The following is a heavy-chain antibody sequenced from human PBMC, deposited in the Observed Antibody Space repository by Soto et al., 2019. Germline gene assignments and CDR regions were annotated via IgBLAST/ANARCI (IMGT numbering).Heavy chain of an antibody. CDR1: GFSLSTSGMC. J-gene: IGHJ5*02. CDR2: IDWDDDK. D-gene: IGHD3-22*01. CDR3: ARSQYYDSSGYYLRGWFDP. V-gene: IGHV2-70*01. Sequence: ESGPTLVNATQTLTLTCTFSGFSLSTSGMCVSWIRQPPGKALEWLALIDWDDDKYYSTSLKTRLTISKDTSKNQVVLTMTNMDPVDTATYYCARSQYYDSSGYYLRGWFDPWGQGTLVTVSS.